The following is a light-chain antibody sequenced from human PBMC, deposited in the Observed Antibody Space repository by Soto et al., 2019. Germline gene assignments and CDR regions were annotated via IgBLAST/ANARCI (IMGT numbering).Light chain of an antibody. Sequence: QSVRTQPPSASGTHGQRGTISCSGSSSNIGSNTVNWYQQLPGTAPKLLIYSNNQRPSGVPDRFSGSKSGTSASLAISGLQSEDEADYYCAAWDDSLNGVVFGGGTKVTV. CDR3: AAWDDSLNGVV. CDR1: SSNIGSNT. V-gene: IGLV1-44*01. CDR2: SNN. J-gene: IGLJ2*01.